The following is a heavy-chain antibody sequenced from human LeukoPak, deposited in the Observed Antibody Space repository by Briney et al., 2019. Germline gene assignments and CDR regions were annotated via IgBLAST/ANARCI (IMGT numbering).Heavy chain of an antibody. D-gene: IGHD3-22*01. J-gene: IGHJ4*02. CDR1: GFTFSSYG. Sequence: GGSLRLSCAASGFTFSSYGMHWVRQAPGKGLEWVAVISYDGSNKYYADSVKGRFTISRDNSKNTLYLQMNSLRAEDTAVYYCAKSAVDSSGYLTYYFDYWGQGTLVIVSS. V-gene: IGHV3-30*18. CDR3: AKSAVDSSGYLTYYFDY. CDR2: ISYDGSNK.